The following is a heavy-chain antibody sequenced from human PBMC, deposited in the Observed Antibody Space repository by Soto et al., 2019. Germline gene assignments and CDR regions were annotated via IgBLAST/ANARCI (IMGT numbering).Heavy chain of an antibody. J-gene: IGHJ6*02. CDR1: GFSFSYAW. Sequence: EVQLVESGGGLVKPGGSLRLACAASGFSFSYAWMSWVRHAPGKGLEWVGRVTSMTDGGKRDYTAPVKGRFTISREDSQTTEYLQRYSLKTEDTAVYYCPTDSTGGCCYPGAHYYYYGMDVLGPGTTVTVSS. D-gene: IGHD2-15*01. V-gene: IGHV3-15*01. CDR3: PTDSTGGCCYPGAHYYYYGMDV. CDR2: VTSMTDGGKR.